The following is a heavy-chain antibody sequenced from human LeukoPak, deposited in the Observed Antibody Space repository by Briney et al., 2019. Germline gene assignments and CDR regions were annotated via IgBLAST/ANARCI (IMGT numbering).Heavy chain of an antibody. V-gene: IGHV3-23*01. D-gene: IGHD2-21*01. J-gene: IGHJ4*02. CDR3: AKARIIAVGWAQFDS. Sequence: GSLRLSCAVSGFTFSTYAMSWVRQAPGKGLEWVSGISSSGASTRYADSVKGRFTISRDDSKNTVYLQMNSLRADDTAIYYCAKARIIAVGWAQFDSWGQGSLVTVSS. CDR2: ISSSGAST. CDR1: GFTFSTYA.